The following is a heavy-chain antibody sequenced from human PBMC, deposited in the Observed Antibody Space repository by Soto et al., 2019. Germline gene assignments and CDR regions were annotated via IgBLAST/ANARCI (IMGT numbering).Heavy chain of an antibody. CDR1: GFIFSSYE. CDR2: ITNTGTI. Sequence: EVQLVESGGGLVQPGGSLRLSCAASGFIFSSYEMKWVRHAPGKGLEWVSHITNTGTIYYADSVKGRFTISRDNAKNTLYQQMNSLRVEDTAVYYCARVSGSSTGDLDFWGQGTLVTVSS. CDR3: ARVSGSSTGDLDF. J-gene: IGHJ4*02. V-gene: IGHV3-48*03. D-gene: IGHD1-26*01.